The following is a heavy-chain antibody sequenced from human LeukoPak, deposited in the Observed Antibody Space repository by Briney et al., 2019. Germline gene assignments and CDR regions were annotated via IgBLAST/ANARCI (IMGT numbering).Heavy chain of an antibody. CDR3: TRDPRRLDY. J-gene: IGHJ4*02. V-gene: IGHV3-21*04. Sequence: GGSLRLSCAASGLTVSDYNMNWVRQAPGKGLEWVSSISSDSTDISYADSVKGRFTISRDNAKNSLYLQMNSLRAEDTAVYYCTRDPRRLDYWGQGTLVTVSS. CDR2: ISSDSTDI. CDR1: GLTVSDYN.